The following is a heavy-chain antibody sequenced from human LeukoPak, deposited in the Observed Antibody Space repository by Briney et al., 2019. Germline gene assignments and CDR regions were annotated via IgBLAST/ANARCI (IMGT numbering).Heavy chain of an antibody. D-gene: IGHD3-16*01. J-gene: IGHJ4*02. CDR3: ARTLGY. Sequence: EPSETLSLTCAVYGGSFSGYYWSWIRQPPGKGLEWIGEINHSGSTNYNPSLKSRVTISVDTSKNQFSLKLSSVTAADTAVYYCARTLGYWGQGTLVTVSS. CDR2: INHSGST. V-gene: IGHV4-34*01. CDR1: GGSFSGYY.